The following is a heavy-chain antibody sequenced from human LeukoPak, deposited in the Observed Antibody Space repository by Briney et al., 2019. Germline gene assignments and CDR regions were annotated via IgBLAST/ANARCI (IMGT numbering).Heavy chain of an antibody. V-gene: IGHV1-18*01. CDR1: GYTFTSYG. Sequence: GASVKVSCKASGYTFTSYGISWVRQAPGQGLEWMGWISAYNGNTNYAQKLQGRVTMTTDTSTSTAYMELRSLRSDDTAVYYFARVGSSWPGYYYYYGMDVWGQGTTVTVSS. CDR3: ARVGSSWPGYYYYYGMDV. D-gene: IGHD6-13*01. CDR2: ISAYNGNT. J-gene: IGHJ6*02.